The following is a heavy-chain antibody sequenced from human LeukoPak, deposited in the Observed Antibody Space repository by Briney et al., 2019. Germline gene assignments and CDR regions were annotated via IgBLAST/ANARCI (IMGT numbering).Heavy chain of an antibody. V-gene: IGHV4-39*02. J-gene: IGHJ2*01. CDR1: GDSISTSRYA. CDR3: ARVALTGEGGRGYFNL. Sequence: SVTLSLTCTVSGDSISTSRYAWGWIRQSPGKGLEWIGTIYNSGSTNLNPSLKTRVTMSVDASKNHFSLNLHSVTAADTALYFCARVALTGEGGRGYFNLWGRGNLVSVSS. CDR2: IYNSGST. D-gene: IGHD3-16*01.